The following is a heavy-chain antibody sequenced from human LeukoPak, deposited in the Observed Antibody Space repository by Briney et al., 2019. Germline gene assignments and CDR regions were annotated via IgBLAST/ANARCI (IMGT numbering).Heavy chain of an antibody. CDR2: IIPILGIA. J-gene: IGHJ4*02. CDR3: ATPSSSSSSFDY. D-gene: IGHD6-6*01. Sequence: ASVKVSCKASGGTFSSYAISWVRQAPEQGLEWMGRIIPILGIANYAQKFQGRVTITADKSTSTAYMELSSLRSEDTAVYYCATPSSSSSSFDYWGQGTLVTVSS. CDR1: GGTFSSYA. V-gene: IGHV1-69*04.